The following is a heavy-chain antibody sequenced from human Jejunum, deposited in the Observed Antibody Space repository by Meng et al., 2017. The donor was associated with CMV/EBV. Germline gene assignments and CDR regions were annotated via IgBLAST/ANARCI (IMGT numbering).Heavy chain of an antibody. CDR2: IYYTGSS. J-gene: IGHJ4*02. V-gene: IGHV4-61*01. Sequence: TCTVSGGSGTSGNYYWNWIRQPPGEGLEWIGWIYYTGSSSYHPSLKSRATITLDTSKNQFSLKMTSVIAADTAVYYCARSTTGPGDYWGQGTLVTVSS. CDR3: ARSTTGPGDY. CDR1: GGSGTSGNYY. D-gene: IGHD1-1*01.